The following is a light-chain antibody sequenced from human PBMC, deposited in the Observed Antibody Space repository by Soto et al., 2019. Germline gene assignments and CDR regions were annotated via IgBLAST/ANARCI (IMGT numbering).Light chain of an antibody. Sequence: EIVLTQSPGTLSLSPGERATLSCRASQSVSNNYLAWYQQKPGQAPRLLIYGASSRATGIPDRFSGSGSGTDFTLTITPLEPEDFAVYFCQQYGSSPITFGQGTRLEIK. CDR3: QQYGSSPIT. CDR1: QSVSNNY. CDR2: GAS. V-gene: IGKV3-20*01. J-gene: IGKJ5*01.